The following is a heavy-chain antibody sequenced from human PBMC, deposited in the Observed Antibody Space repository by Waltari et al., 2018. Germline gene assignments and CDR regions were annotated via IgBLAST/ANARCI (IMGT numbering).Heavy chain of an antibody. Sequence: QVQLQESGPGLVKPSGTLSLTCGVSGDSMTGNYWWSWGRPPPGKGLVGSGQVHRSGRTNYNPPLGGRVTVSIGTSNTQMCLELTSATAADTALYFCARDRGRGLYLDSWGRGILVTVSP. CDR3: ARDRGRGLYLDS. CDR1: GDSMTGNYW. CDR2: VHRSGRT. J-gene: IGHJ4*02. V-gene: IGHV4-4*02. D-gene: IGHD2-15*01.